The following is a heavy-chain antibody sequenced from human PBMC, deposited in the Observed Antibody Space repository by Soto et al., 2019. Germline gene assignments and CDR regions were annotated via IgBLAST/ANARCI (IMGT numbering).Heavy chain of an antibody. Sequence: GASVKVSCKASGGTFSSYTISWVRQAPGQGLEWMGRIIPILGIANYAQKFQGRVTITADKSTSTAYMELSSLRSEDTAVYYCAMAHCSGGSCYTTFDYWGQGTLVTVSS. J-gene: IGHJ4*02. CDR2: IIPILGIA. CDR1: GGTFSSYT. D-gene: IGHD2-15*01. V-gene: IGHV1-69*02. CDR3: AMAHCSGGSCYTTFDY.